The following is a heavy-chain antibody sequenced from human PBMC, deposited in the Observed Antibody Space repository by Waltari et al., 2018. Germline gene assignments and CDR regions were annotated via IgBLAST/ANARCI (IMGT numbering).Heavy chain of an antibody. Sequence: QVQLVQSGAEVKKPGASVKVSCKASGYTFTSYGISWVRQAPGQGLERMGWNSAYNGNTNSAQKLQGRGTMTTDTSPSTAYMELRSLSSDDTAVDYCARGYCSGGSCYSGPGYDAFDIWGQGPLVTVSS. CDR1: GYTFTSYG. CDR2: NSAYNGNT. J-gene: IGHJ3*02. V-gene: IGHV1-18*01. D-gene: IGHD2-15*01. CDR3: ARGYCSGGSCYSGPGYDAFDI.